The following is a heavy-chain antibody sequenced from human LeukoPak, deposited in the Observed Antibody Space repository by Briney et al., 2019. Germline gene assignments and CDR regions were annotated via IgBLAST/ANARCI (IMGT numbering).Heavy chain of an antibody. D-gene: IGHD3-3*01. J-gene: IGHJ4*02. Sequence: PGGSLSLSCAASEFTFSSYWMSWVAKAPGKGLEWVANIKQDGSEKYYVDSVKGRFTISRDNAKNSLDLQMNSLRAEDTAVYYCAPHYDSWKGYFDNWGQGTLVTVSS. CDR1: EFTFSSYW. V-gene: IGHV3-7*05. CDR3: APHYDSWKGYFDN. CDR2: IKQDGSEK.